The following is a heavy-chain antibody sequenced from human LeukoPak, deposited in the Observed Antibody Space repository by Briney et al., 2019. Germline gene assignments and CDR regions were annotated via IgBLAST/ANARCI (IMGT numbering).Heavy chain of an antibody. J-gene: IGHJ4*02. Sequence: PGGSLRLSCAASGFTFSSYAMHWVRQAPGKGLEWVAVISYDGSNKYYADSVKGRFTISRDNSKNTLYLQMNSLRAEDTAVYYCARGTVTARYSYFDYWGQGTLATVSS. CDR1: GFTFSSYA. CDR3: ARGTVTARYSYFDY. D-gene: IGHD2-21*02. V-gene: IGHV3-30-3*01. CDR2: ISYDGSNK.